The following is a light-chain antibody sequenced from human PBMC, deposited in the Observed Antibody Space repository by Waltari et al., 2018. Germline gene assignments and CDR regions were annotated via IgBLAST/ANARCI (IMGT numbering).Light chain of an antibody. Sequence: ELVLTQFPGTLSLAPGARATPSCRASPSVSSYLAWYQQKPGQAPRLLIYAASIRATGIPDRFSGSGSGTDFSLTISRLEPEDFAVYYCQKYYRLPSTFGQGTKVEIK. CDR1: PSVSSY. J-gene: IGKJ1*01. CDR2: AAS. CDR3: QKYYRLPST. V-gene: IGKV3-20*01.